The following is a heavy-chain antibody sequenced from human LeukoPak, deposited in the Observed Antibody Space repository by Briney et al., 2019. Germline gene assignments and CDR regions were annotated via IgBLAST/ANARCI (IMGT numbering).Heavy chain of an antibody. CDR2: INPNSGGT. V-gene: IGHV1-2*06. CDR3: ARQGITMIVVEVIRFDP. J-gene: IGHJ5*02. D-gene: IGHD3-22*01. CDR1: GYTFTGYY. Sequence: GASVKVSCKASGYTFTGYYMHWVRQAPGQGLEWMGRINPNSGGTNYAQKFQGRVTMTRDTSISTAYMELSRLRSDDTAVYYCARQGITMIVVEVIRFDPWSQGTLVTVSS.